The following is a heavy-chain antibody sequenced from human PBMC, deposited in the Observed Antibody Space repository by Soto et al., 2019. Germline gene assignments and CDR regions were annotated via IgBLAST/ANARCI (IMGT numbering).Heavy chain of an antibody. Sequence: QVQLVESGGGVVQPGRSLRLSCAASGFTFSSYAMHWVRKAPGKGLEWVAVISYDGSNKYYADSVKGRFTISRDNSKNTLYLQMNSLRAEDTAVYYCARDGYGDYVSQYYFDYWGQGTLVTVSS. J-gene: IGHJ4*02. V-gene: IGHV3-30-3*01. D-gene: IGHD4-17*01. CDR1: GFTFSSYA. CDR3: ARDGYGDYVSQYYFDY. CDR2: ISYDGSNK.